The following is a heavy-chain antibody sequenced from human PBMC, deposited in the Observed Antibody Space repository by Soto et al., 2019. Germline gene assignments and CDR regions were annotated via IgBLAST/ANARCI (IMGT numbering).Heavy chain of an antibody. CDR2: ISSSSSYI. V-gene: IGHV3-21*01. J-gene: IGHJ5*02. Sequence: PGGSLRLSCVASGFTFSSYSMNWVRQAPGKGLEWVSSISSSSSYIYYADSVKGRFTISRDNAKNSLYLQMNSLRAEDTAVYYCAREGNDFWSGPQRHKNWFDPWGQGTLVTVSS. D-gene: IGHD3-3*01. CDR1: GFTFSSYS. CDR3: AREGNDFWSGPQRHKNWFDP.